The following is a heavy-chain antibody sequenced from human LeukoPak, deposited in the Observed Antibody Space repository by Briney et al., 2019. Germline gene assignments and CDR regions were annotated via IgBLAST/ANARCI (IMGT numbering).Heavy chain of an antibody. CDR1: GFTFSTYS. Sequence: GGSLRLSCAASGFTFSTYSMNWVRQAPGKGLEWVSSISSSSSYIYYADSVKGRFTISRDNAKNSLYLQMNSLRAEDTAVYYCARGRGITGTAGYMDVWGKGTTVTVSS. CDR3: ARGRGITGTAGYMDV. J-gene: IGHJ6*03. V-gene: IGHV3-21*01. D-gene: IGHD1-7*01. CDR2: ISSSSSYI.